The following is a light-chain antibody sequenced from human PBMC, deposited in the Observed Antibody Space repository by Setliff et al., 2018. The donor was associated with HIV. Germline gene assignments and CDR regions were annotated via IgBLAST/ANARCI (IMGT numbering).Light chain of an antibody. CDR1: SSDVGGYKS. CDR3: CSYAGSDTWI. V-gene: IGLV2-23*02. Sequence: SVLTQPASVSGSPGQSITISCTGSSSDVGGYKSVSWYQQHPGEVPKLMIYDVTKRPSGVSNRFPGSKSGNTASLTISGLQAEDEADYYCCSYAGSDTWIFGGGTKVTVL. CDR2: DVT. J-gene: IGLJ2*01.